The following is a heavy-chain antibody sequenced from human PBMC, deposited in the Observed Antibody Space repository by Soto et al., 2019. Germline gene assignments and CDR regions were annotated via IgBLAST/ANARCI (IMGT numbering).Heavy chain of an antibody. V-gene: IGHV3-23*01. CDR1: GFTFSSYA. CDR2: ISGSGGST. CDR3: AKDRGGYSGYESHLFDAFDI. D-gene: IGHD5-12*01. J-gene: IGHJ3*02. Sequence: GGSLRLSCAASGFTFSSYAMSWVRQAPGKGLEWVSAISGSGGSTYYADSGKGRFTISRDNSKNTLYLQMNSLRAEDTAVYYCAKDRGGYSGYESHLFDAFDIWGQGTMVTVSS.